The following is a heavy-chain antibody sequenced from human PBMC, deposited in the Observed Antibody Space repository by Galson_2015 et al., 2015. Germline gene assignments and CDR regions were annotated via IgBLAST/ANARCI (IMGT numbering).Heavy chain of an antibody. CDR2: ISSNGHTT. Sequence: SLRLSCAASGHIFGNYAINWVRQAPGKGLEWVAYISSNGHTTTYIDSVKGRFTISRDNAKNSLYLQMDSLGAGDTAVYYCARDLSIAVAGTDYWGRGTQVTVSS. CDR1: GHIFGNYA. D-gene: IGHD6-19*01. V-gene: IGHV3-48*01. J-gene: IGHJ4*02. CDR3: ARDLSIAVAGTDY.